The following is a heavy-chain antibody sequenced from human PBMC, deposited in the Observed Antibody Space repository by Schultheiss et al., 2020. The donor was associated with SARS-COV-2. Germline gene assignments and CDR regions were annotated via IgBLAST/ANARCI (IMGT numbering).Heavy chain of an antibody. J-gene: IGHJ3*02. CDR2: IGTAGDT. CDR1: GFTFSSYD. Sequence: GGSLRLSCAASGFTFSSYDMHWVRQATGKGLEWVSAIGTAGDTYYPGSVKGRFTISRDNAKNTLYLQMNSLRAEDTAVYYCAREEYYGGAFDIWGQGTMVTVSS. D-gene: IGHD3-3*01. CDR3: AREEYYGGAFDI. V-gene: IGHV3-13*01.